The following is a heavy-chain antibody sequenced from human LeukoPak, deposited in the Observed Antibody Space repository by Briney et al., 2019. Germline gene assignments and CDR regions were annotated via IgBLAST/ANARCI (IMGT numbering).Heavy chain of an antibody. D-gene: IGHD3-22*01. CDR3: ATGLGDYYYYYMDV. V-gene: IGHV1-24*01. CDR2: FDPEDGET. CDR1: GYTLTELS. Sequence: ASVKVSCKVSGYTLTELSMHWVRQAPGKGLEWTGGFDPEDGETIYAQKFQGRVTMTEDTSTDTAYMELSSLRSEDTAVYYCATGLGDYYYYYMDVWGKGTTVTISS. J-gene: IGHJ6*03.